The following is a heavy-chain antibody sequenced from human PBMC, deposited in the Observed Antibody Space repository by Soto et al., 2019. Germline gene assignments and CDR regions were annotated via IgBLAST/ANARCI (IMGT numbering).Heavy chain of an antibody. D-gene: IGHD3-22*01. CDR3: GRSHYYDSSGLCAFDI. CDR1: GDSIGTYY. Sequence: SETLSLTCTVSGDSIGTYYWSWIRQPPGKGLEWIGYIHYSGNTDYNPSLKSRVTISGDTSKNQFSLKLRSVTAADTAVYYCGRSHYYDSSGLCAFDIWGQGTTVTVSS. J-gene: IGHJ3*02. CDR2: IHYSGNT. V-gene: IGHV4-59*08.